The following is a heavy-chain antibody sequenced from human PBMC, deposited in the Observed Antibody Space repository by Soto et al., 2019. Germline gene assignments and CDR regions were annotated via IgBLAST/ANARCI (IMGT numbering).Heavy chain of an antibody. CDR1: GGSVSSGSYY. Sequence: QVQLQESGPGLVKPSETLSLTCTVSGGSVSSGSYYWSWIRQPPGKGLEWIGYIYYSGSTTYNPSLKSRVTIPVDTSTNQFSLKLSSVTAADTAVYYCARAGLGDGSDYWGQGTLVTVSS. D-gene: IGHD1-26*01. CDR3: ARAGLGDGSDY. CDR2: IYYSGST. V-gene: IGHV4-61*01. J-gene: IGHJ4*02.